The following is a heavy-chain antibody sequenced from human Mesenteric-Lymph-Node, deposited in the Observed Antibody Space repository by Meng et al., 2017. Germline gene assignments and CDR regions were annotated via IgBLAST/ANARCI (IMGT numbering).Heavy chain of an antibody. V-gene: IGHV1-18*01. CDR3: ARVLGYGSGSYWGY. CDR2: ISAYNGNT. J-gene: IGHJ4*02. Sequence: HVPVVQVGAEVRKPGASVKVSCKASGYPVTSYDINWVRQAAGQGLEWMGWISAYNGNTNYAQKLQGRVTMTTDTSTSTAYMELRSLRSDDTAVYYCARVLGYGSGSYWGYWGQGTLVTVSS. D-gene: IGHD3-10*01. CDR1: GYPVTSYD.